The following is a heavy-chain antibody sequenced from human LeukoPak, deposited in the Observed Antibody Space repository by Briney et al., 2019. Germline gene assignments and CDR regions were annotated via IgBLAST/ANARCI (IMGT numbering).Heavy chain of an antibody. D-gene: IGHD5-24*01. V-gene: IGHV4-59*01. Sequence: SETLSLTCTVAGASISSWYWSWIRQPPGKGLEWIGYIHYTGLTNYNPSLKSRVTISVDTSENQFSLKLSSVTAADTAVYYCARVVPDGYSDYWGQGTLVTVSS. CDR1: GASISSWY. CDR3: ARVVPDGYSDY. J-gene: IGHJ4*02. CDR2: IHYTGLT.